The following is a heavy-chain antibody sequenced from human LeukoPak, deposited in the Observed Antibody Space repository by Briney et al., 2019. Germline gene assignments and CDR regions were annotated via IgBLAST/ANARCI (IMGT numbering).Heavy chain of an antibody. J-gene: IGHJ5*02. CDR2: IYTSGIT. V-gene: IGHV4-61*02. D-gene: IGHD3-3*01. CDR3: ARAFWSGGWFDP. Sequence: GRIYTSGITNYNPSLKSRVTISVDTSKNQFSLKLSSVTAADTAVYYCARAFWSGGWFDPWGQGTLVTVSS.